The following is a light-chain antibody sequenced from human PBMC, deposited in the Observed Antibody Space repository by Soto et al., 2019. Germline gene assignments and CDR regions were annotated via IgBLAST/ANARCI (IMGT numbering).Light chain of an antibody. Sequence: EIVLTQSPGTLSLSPGERATLSCRASQSVRSSYLAWYQQKPGQAPRLLIYGASNRATGIPDRFSGSGSGTDFTLTISSLEPEDFAVYYCQQRSNWPGTFGQGTRLEIK. CDR1: QSVRSSY. J-gene: IGKJ5*01. CDR3: QQRSNWPGT. V-gene: IGKV3D-20*02. CDR2: GAS.